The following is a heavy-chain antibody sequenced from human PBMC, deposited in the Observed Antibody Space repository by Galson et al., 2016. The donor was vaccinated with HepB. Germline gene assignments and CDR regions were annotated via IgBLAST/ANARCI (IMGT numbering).Heavy chain of an antibody. J-gene: IGHJ6*02. Sequence: SLRLSCAASGFTFNSYTMNWVRQAPGKGLEWVSSISISSSYIYYADSVKGRFTISRDNAKNSLYLQMNSLRAEDTAVYYCARDSSPSARIYYYFYGLDVWGQGTTVTVSS. CDR3: ARDSSPSARIYYYFYGLDV. V-gene: IGHV3-21*01. D-gene: IGHD6-6*01. CDR1: GFTFNSYT. CDR2: ISISSSYI.